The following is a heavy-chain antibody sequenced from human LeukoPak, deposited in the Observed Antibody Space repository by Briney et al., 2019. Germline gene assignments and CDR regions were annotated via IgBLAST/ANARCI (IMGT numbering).Heavy chain of an antibody. V-gene: IGHV3-30-3*01. J-gene: IGHJ4*02. CDR3: AKGKTGTDY. Sequence: PGGSLRLSCAASGFTFSSYAMHWVRQAPGKGLEWVAVISYDGSNKYYADSVKGRFTISRDNSKNTLYLQMNSLRSEDTAVYYCAKGKTGTDYWGQGTLVTVSS. CDR2: ISYDGSNK. CDR1: GFTFSSYA.